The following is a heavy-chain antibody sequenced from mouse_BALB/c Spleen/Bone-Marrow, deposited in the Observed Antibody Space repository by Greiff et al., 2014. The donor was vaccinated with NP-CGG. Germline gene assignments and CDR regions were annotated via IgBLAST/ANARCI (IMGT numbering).Heavy chain of an antibody. CDR1: GFSFTTYG. CDR2: IWSGGGT. CDR3: GRKGYTGYFDV. J-gene: IGHJ1*01. D-gene: IGHD2-2*01. Sequence: QVQLKESGPGLVKPSQSLSITCTVSGFSFTTYGLHWVRQSPGKGLEWLGVIWSGGGTDYNAAFISRLIITKNNSKNQVFFKKNSLQTNDTAMYYCGRKGYTGYFDVWGAGTTVTVSS. V-gene: IGHV2-2*02.